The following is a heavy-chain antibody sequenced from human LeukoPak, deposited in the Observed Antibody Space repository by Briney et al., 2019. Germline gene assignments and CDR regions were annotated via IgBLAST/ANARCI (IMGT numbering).Heavy chain of an antibody. CDR2: VSNTGSA. V-gene: IGHV4-59*01. CDR1: GASITNSD. Sequence: KPSETLSLTCTVSGASITNSDWSWIRQPPGKGLEWIGYVSNTGSAKYNPSLRSRVTISLDTSKNQLSLKVNSVTTADTAVYYCARVDTEGPRPPRFGQLFSFPYNYYGLGVWGQGTTVTVSS. J-gene: IGHJ6*02. D-gene: IGHD3-10*01. CDR3: ARVDTEGPRPPRFGQLFSFPYNYYGLGV.